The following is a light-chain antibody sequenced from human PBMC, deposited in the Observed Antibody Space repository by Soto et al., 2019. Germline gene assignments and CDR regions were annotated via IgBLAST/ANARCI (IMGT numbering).Light chain of an antibody. V-gene: IGKV1-5*01. CDR2: DAS. Sequence: DIQMSQTPSTLSASVGDRVTITCRASQSISSWLAWYQQKPGKAPKLLIYDASSLESGVPSRFSGSGSGTEFTLTISSLQPDDFATYYCQQYNSYSGTFGQGTNVEIK. CDR1: QSISSW. J-gene: IGKJ1*01. CDR3: QQYNSYSGT.